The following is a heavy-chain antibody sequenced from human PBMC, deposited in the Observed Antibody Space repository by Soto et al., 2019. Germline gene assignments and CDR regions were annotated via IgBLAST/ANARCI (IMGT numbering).Heavy chain of an antibody. D-gene: IGHD3-16*01. Sequence: EVQLVESGGGLVQPGGSLRLSCAASGFTFSSYWMQWVRQAPGKGLVWVSRINSDGSSTSYADSVKGRFTIARDNAKNTLYLQMSSLRGEDAAVYYCAGDGWVDPTFDAFGIWGQGTMVTVSS. CDR1: GFTFSSYW. CDR2: INSDGSST. V-gene: IGHV3-74*01. CDR3: AGDGWVDPTFDAFGI. J-gene: IGHJ3*02.